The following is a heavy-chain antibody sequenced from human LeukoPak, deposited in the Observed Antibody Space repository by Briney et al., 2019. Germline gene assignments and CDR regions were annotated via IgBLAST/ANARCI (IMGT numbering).Heavy chain of an antibody. J-gene: IGHJ4*02. CDR1: GYTFTSYY. D-gene: IGHD3-10*01. V-gene: IGHV1-46*01. CDR2: INPSGGST. Sequence: ASVKVSCKASGYTFTSYYMHWVRQAPGQGLEWMGIINPSGGSTSYAQKFQGRVTMTRDTSISTAYMELSRLRSDDTAVYYCARGLYYGSGSYYRWPLDYWGQGTLVTVSS. CDR3: ARGLYYGSGSYYRWPLDY.